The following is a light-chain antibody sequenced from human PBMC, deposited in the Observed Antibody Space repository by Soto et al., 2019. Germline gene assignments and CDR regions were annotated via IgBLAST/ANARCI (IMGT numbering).Light chain of an antibody. Sequence: IGMAQSSGTLSVSPGERATLSCRASQSISSNLAWYQQKLGQAPRLLIYRASTRATGIPARFSGSGSGTDFTLTINRLEPEDFALYYCQQYGSSPPTFGQGTKVAIK. CDR3: QQYGSSPPT. CDR2: RAS. J-gene: IGKJ1*01. V-gene: IGKV3-20*01. CDR1: QSISSN.